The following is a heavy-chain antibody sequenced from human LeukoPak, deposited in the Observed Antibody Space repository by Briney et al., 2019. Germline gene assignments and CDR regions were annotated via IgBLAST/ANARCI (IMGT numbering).Heavy chain of an antibody. J-gene: IGHJ4*02. Sequence: GGSLRLSCAASGFTVSGNYMSWVRQAPGKGLEWVSAISGSGGSTYYANSVKGRFTISRDNSKNTLYLQMNSLRAEDTAVYYCAKDFASSSWFYNYWGQGTLVTVSS. CDR1: GFTVSGNY. CDR2: ISGSGGST. D-gene: IGHD6-13*01. CDR3: AKDFASSSWFYNY. V-gene: IGHV3-23*01.